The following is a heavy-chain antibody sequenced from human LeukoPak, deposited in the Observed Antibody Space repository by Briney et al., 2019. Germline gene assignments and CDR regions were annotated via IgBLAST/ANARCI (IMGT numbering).Heavy chain of an antibody. Sequence: AGGSLRLSCAASGFTFSSYWMSWVRQAPGKGLEWVANIKQDGSEKNYADSVKGRFTISRDNAKNSLYLQMNSLRAEDTAVYYCARDPVGAPYYDYWGQGTLVTVSS. CDR2: IKQDGSEK. J-gene: IGHJ4*02. D-gene: IGHD1-26*01. CDR3: ARDPVGAPYYDY. V-gene: IGHV3-7*01. CDR1: GFTFSSYW.